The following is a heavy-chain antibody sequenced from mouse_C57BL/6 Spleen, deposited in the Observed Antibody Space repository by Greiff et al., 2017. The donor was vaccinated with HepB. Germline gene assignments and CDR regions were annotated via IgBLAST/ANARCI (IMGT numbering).Heavy chain of an antibody. CDR3: ASNPDYYGSSWGYFEV. D-gene: IGHD1-1*01. Sequence: VQLQQPGAELVRPGTSVKLSCKASGYTFTSYWMHWVKQRPGQGLEWIGVIDPSDSYTNYNQKFKGKATLTVDTSSSTAYMQLSSLTSEDSAVYYCASNPDYYGSSWGYFEVWGTGTTVTVSS. CDR2: IDPSDSYT. J-gene: IGHJ1*03. V-gene: IGHV1-59*01. CDR1: GYTFTSYW.